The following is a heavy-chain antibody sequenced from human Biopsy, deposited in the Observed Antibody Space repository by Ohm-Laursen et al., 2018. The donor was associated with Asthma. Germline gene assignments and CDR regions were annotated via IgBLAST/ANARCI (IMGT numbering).Heavy chain of an antibody. V-gene: IGHV1-2*06. CDR3: ARIKIRIGAGTDRYFDL. CDR2: IDPNSGGT. D-gene: IGHD3-16*01. CDR1: GYPFTDYY. Sequence: ASVKVSCKVSGYPFTDYYVHWVRQAPGQGLEWMGRIDPNSGGTNYAQKFLGRVTMTRDTSVNTAFMVLSRLRSDDTAVYYWARIKIRIGAGTDRYFDLWGRGTLVTVSS. J-gene: IGHJ2*01.